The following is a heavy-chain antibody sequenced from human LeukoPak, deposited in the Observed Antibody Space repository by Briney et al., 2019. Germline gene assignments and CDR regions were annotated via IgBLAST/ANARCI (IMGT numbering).Heavy chain of an antibody. CDR3: ARTKVGAARGYGFDF. J-gene: IGHJ4*02. V-gene: IGHV1-46*01. D-gene: IGHD1-26*01. CDR2: INPSGHGA. Sequence: VASVKVSCKVSGYTLTELSMHWVRQAPGEGLEWMGIINPSGHGATYAQKFQGRVTMTMDTSTSTVYMDLSSLRSEDTAVYYCARTKVGAARGYGFDFWGQGTLVTVSS. CDR1: GYTLTELS.